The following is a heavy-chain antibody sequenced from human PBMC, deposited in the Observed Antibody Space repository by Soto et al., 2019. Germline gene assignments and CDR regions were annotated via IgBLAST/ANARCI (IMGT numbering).Heavy chain of an antibody. CDR3: TTDVLMGSSSGWYLSDGLAVY. Sequence: GGSLRLSCAASGFTFSNAWMNWVRQAPGKGLEWVGRIKSKTDGGTTDYAAPVKGRFTISRDDSKNTLYLQMNSLKTEDTAVYYCTTDVLMGSSSGWYLSDGLAVYWGQGTLVTVSS. J-gene: IGHJ4*02. CDR1: GFTFSNAW. V-gene: IGHV3-15*07. CDR2: IKSKTDGGTT. D-gene: IGHD6-19*01.